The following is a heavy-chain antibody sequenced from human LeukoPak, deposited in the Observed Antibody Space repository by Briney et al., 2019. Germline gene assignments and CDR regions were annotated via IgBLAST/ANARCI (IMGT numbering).Heavy chain of an antibody. J-gene: IGHJ6*02. V-gene: IGHV4-39*01. Sequence: SETLSLTCTVSAGSISSSSYYWGWIRQPPGKGLEWIGSIYYSGSTYYNPSLKSRVTISVDTSKNQFSLKLSSVTAADTAVYYCARLVAAAPYYGMDVWGQGTTVTVSS. CDR3: ARLVAAAPYYGMDV. D-gene: IGHD6-13*01. CDR2: IYYSGST. CDR1: AGSISSSSYY.